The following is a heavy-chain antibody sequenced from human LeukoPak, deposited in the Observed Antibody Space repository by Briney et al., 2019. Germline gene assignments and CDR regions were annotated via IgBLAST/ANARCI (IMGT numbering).Heavy chain of an antibody. CDR1: GGSISSGSYY. V-gene: IGHV4-61*02. J-gene: IGHJ4*02. CDR2: IYTSGST. CDR3: ARGDARDYYGSGSFPFDY. Sequence: SQTLSLTCTVSGGSISSGSYYWSWIRQPAGKGLEWIGRIYTSGSTNYNPSLKSRVTISVHTSKNQFSLKLSSVTAADTAVYYCARGDARDYYGSGSFPFDYWGQGTLVTVSS. D-gene: IGHD3-10*01.